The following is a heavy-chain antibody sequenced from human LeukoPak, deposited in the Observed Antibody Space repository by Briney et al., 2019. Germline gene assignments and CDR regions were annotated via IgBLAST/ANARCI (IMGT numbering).Heavy chain of an antibody. D-gene: IGHD3-10*02. CDR3: ARDFLSPMSFYMDV. V-gene: IGHV3-21*01. CDR2: ISSSSSYI. Sequence: GGSLRLSCAASGFTFSSYSMNWVRQAPGKGLEWVSSISSSSSYIYYADSVKGRFTISRDNAKNSLYLQMNSLRAEDTAVYYCARDFLSPMSFYMDVWGKGTTVTVSS. J-gene: IGHJ6*03. CDR1: GFTFSSYS.